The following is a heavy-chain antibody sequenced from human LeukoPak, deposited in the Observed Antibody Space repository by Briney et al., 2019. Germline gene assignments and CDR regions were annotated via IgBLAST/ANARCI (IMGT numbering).Heavy chain of an antibody. CDR2: ISSGSSYI. J-gene: IGHJ3*02. CDR3: AIAVDSISGTGDTFDI. CDR1: GFTFSSYM. Sequence: GGSLRLSCAASGFTFSSYMVTWVRQAPGRGLEWVSSISSGSSYIYYEDSVKGRFTISRDNGKNSLYLQMSSLRAEDTAVYYCAIAVDSISGTGDTFDIWGQGTMVTVSS. V-gene: IGHV3-21*01. D-gene: IGHD3-3*01.